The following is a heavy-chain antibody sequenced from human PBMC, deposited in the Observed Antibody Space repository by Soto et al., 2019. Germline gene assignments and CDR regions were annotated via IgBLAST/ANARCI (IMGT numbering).Heavy chain of an antibody. J-gene: IGHJ5*02. CDR3: ARDLGVDSADSSGYYPPPRWFDP. V-gene: IGHV1-58*01. Sequence: GASVKVSCKASGFTFTSSAVQWVRQARGQRLEWIGWIVVGSGNTNYAQKFQERVTITRDMSTSTAYMELSSLRAEDTAVYYCARDLGVDSADSSGYYPPPRWFDPWGQGTLVTVSS. CDR2: IVVGSGNT. D-gene: IGHD3-22*01. CDR1: GFTFTSSA.